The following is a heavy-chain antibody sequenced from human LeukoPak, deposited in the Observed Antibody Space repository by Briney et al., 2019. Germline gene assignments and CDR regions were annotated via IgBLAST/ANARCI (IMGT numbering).Heavy chain of an antibody. CDR3: ARVGRGIAAAGLGAFDI. J-gene: IGHJ3*02. D-gene: IGHD6-13*01. CDR1: GFAVNDNY. CDR2: IYSGGDT. V-gene: IGHV3-53*01. Sequence: PGGSLRLSCAASGFAVNDNYMGWVRQAPGKGLDWVSLIYSGGDTYYADAVKGRFTISRDNAKNSVYLQMNSLRAEETAIYYCARVGRGIAAAGLGAFDIWGQGTKVTVSS.